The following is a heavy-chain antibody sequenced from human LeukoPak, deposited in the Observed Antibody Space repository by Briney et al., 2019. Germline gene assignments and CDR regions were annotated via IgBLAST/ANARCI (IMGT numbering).Heavy chain of an antibody. CDR1: GFTVSSNY. D-gene: IGHD3-10*01. V-gene: IGHV3-53*01. CDR3: ASGSGSYRTPYYYMDV. CDR2: IYSGGST. J-gene: IGHJ6*03. Sequence: GGSLRLSCVASGFTVSSNYMSWVRQAPGKGLEWVSVIYSGGSTYYADSVKGRFTISRDNSKNTLYLQMNSLRAEDPAVYYCASGSGSYRTPYYYMDVWGTGTTVTVSS.